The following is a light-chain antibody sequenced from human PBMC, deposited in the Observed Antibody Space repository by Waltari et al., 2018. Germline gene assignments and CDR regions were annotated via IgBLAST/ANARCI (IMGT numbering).Light chain of an antibody. Sequence: QSALTQPRSVSGSPGQSVTIPCPGTSSNVGTYKYVSWYQQHPDKAPRLIIYDVYKRPSGVPDRFSGSKSGNTASLTISGLQAEDEADYYCCSYAGSYTYVFGSVTEVTVL. J-gene: IGLJ1*01. CDR3: CSYAGSYTYV. V-gene: IGLV2-11*01. CDR2: DVY. CDR1: SSNVGTYKY.